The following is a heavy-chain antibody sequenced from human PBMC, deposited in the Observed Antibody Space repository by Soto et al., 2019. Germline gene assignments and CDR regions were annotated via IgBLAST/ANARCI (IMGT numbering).Heavy chain of an antibody. J-gene: IGHJ4*02. CDR3: ARGLSWSPYFDL. CDR2: LYYSGTT. CDR1: GASITTKS. V-gene: IGHV4-59*01. Sequence: QVKLQESGPGPVKPSETLSLTCTVSGASITTKSWNWVRQSPGKGLEWIGYLYYSGTTNYNPSLKSRVTISIDTSKNQISLNLTSVTAADTAIYYCARGLSWSPYFDLWGQGTRVTVSS. D-gene: IGHD6-13*01.